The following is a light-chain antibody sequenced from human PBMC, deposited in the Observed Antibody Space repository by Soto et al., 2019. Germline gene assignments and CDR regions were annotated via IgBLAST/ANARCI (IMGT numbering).Light chain of an antibody. J-gene: IGLJ3*02. CDR1: SSNIVSYS. V-gene: IGLV1-44*01. CDR3: ASWDDSLNGPV. CDR2: SDN. Sequence: QSVVTQPPSASGTPGQRVTLSCSGSSSNIVSYSVSWYLHLPGTAPKLLIYSDNQRPSGVPDRFSGSKSGTSASLAISGLQSGDEADYYCASWDDSLNGPVFGGGTKRTVL.